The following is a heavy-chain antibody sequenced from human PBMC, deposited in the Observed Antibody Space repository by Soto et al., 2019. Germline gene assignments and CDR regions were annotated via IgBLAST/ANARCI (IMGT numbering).Heavy chain of an antibody. D-gene: IGHD1-26*01. J-gene: IGHJ4*02. CDR3: ERLDFTGSYLSYDY. CDR2: IYDSGRT. Sequence: SETLSLTCTVSGGSINNYYWTWIRQPPGKGLEWIGNIYDSGRTNYNPSLKSRVTMSVDMAKNQFSLKLDSVTAADSAVFFCERLDFTGSYLSYDYWGPGTLVTVSS. CDR1: GGSINNYY. V-gene: IGHV4-59*01.